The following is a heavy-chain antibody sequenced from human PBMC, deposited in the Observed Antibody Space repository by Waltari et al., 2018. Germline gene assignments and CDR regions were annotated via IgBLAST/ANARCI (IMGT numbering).Heavy chain of an antibody. Sequence: QVHLVESGAEVKRPGASLKVSCKTSGYTFTGSFLPWMATAPGQGLEWMGRINPNTGGTNYAQKFQGRVTMSRDTSLTTVYMELSSLRSDDTAVYYCARENHAAEYGSYYFYYGFDVWGQGTTVTVSS. CDR3: ARENHAAEYGSYYFYYGFDV. V-gene: IGHV1-2*06. CDR2: INPNTGGT. D-gene: IGHD2-2*01. CDR1: GYTFTGSF. J-gene: IGHJ6*01.